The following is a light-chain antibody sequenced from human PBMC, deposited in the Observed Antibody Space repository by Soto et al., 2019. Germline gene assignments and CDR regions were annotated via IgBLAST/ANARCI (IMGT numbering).Light chain of an antibody. CDR1: QSVTGSY. CDR3: QQFHIWPTWT. CDR2: GAS. J-gene: IGKJ1*01. Sequence: EIELTQSPGTLSLSPGERATLSCRASQSVTGSYLAWYQQKPGQAPRLLIYGASSRATGIPARFSGSGSGTEFTLTISSLQSEDLAVYYCQQFHIWPTWTFGQGTKVDI. V-gene: IGKV3D-15*01.